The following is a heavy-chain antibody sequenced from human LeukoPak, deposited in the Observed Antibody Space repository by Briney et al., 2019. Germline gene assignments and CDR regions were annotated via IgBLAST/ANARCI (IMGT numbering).Heavy chain of an antibody. J-gene: IGHJ4*02. D-gene: IGHD6-13*01. V-gene: IGHV4-39*07. CDR1: GGSISSSSYY. Sequence: PSETLSLTCTVSGGSISSSSYYWGWIRQPPGKGLEGIGSIYYSGSTYYNPSLKRRVTISVDTSKNQFSLKLSSVTAADTAVYYCARDRHSSSWYGVDYWGQGTLVTASS. CDR3: ARDRHSSSWYGVDY. CDR2: IYYSGST.